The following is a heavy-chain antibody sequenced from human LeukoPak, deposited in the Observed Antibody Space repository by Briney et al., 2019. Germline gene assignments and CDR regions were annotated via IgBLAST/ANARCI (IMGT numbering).Heavy chain of an antibody. CDR1: GFTFSGYV. J-gene: IGHJ3*02. CDR3: AKEGSMKGAFDI. Sequence: TGGSLRLSCAASGFTFSGYVMSWVRQAAGKGLEWVSGISGSGSSTYYADSVKGRFTTSRDNSKNTLYLQMNGLRAEDTAVYYCAKEGSMKGAFDIWGQGTMVTVSS. D-gene: IGHD3-10*01. V-gene: IGHV3-23*01. CDR2: ISGSGSST.